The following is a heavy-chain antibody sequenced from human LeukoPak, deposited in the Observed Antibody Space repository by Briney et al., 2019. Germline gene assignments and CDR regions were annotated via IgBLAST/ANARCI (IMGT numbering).Heavy chain of an antibody. V-gene: IGHV4-39*01. CDR1: GASINSSPYY. J-gene: IGHJ4*02. CDR3: ARQQLGQLAPLRN. D-gene: IGHD1-1*01. Sequence: SETLSLTCTVSGASINSSPYYWDWIRQPPGKGLEWIGSVSTSGTTYYKPSLKSRVTISVDTSKNQFSLKVTSMTAADTAVYYCARQQLGQLAPLRNWGQGTLVTVSS. CDR2: VSTSGTT.